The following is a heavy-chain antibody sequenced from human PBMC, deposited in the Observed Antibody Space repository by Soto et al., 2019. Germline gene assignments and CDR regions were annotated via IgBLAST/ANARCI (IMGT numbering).Heavy chain of an antibody. CDR3: ASQSNYGRVDY. CDR1: GGTSSSYT. Sequence: SVKVSCKASGGTSSSYTISWVRQAPGQGLEWMGRIIPILGIANYAQKYQGRVTITADKSTSTAYMELSSLRSEDTAVYYCASQSNYGRVDYWGQGTLVTVSS. D-gene: IGHD4-4*01. J-gene: IGHJ4*02. V-gene: IGHV1-69*02. CDR2: IIPILGIA.